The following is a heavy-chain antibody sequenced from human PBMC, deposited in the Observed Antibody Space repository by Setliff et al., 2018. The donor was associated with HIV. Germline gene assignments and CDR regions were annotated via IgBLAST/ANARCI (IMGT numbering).Heavy chain of an antibody. CDR1: GGSISSGGYY. Sequence: SSETLSLTCTVSGGSISSGGYYWSWIRQHPGKGLEWIGYIYYSGGTYYNPSLKSRVTISVDTSKNQFSLKLSSVTAADTAVYYCARVPTNPDFYYYYMDVWGKGTTVTVSS. CDR3: ARVPTNPDFYYYYMDV. CDR2: IYYSGGT. V-gene: IGHV4-31*03. J-gene: IGHJ6*03.